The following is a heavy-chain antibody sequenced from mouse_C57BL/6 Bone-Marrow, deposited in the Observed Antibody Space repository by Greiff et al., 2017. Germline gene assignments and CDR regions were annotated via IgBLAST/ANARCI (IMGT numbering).Heavy chain of an antibody. CDR3: ARDYYGSSYWSYYFDY. CDR2: IDPSDSYT. Sequence: QVQLQQPGAELVMPGASVKLSCKASGYTFTSYWMHWVKQRPGQGLEWIGEIDPSDSYTNYNQKFKGKSTLTVDKSSSTAYMQLSSLTSEYSAVYYCARDYYGSSYWSYYFDYWGQGTTLTVSS. CDR1: GYTFTSYW. J-gene: IGHJ2*01. D-gene: IGHD1-1*01. V-gene: IGHV1-69*01.